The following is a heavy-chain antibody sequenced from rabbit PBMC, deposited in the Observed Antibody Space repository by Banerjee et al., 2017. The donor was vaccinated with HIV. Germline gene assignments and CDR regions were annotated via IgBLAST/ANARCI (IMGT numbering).Heavy chain of an antibody. CDR1: GFDFSSYYY. V-gene: IGHV1S45*01. CDR2: IYAGSSGSA. CDR3: ARDPGNTGAYYFNL. J-gene: IGHJ4*01. Sequence: QEQLEESGGGLVKPGGTLTLTCKASGFDFSSYYYMCWVRQAPGKGLEWIACIYAGSSGSADYASWAKGRFTISKASSTTVTLQMTSLTAADTATYFCARDPGNTGAYYFNLWGPGTLVTVS. D-gene: IGHD7-1*01.